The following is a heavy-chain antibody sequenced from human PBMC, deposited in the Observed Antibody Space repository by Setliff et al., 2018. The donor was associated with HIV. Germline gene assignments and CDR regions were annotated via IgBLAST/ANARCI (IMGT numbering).Heavy chain of an antibody. CDR2: LYHSGSA. J-gene: IGHJ5*02. D-gene: IGHD3-22*01. V-gene: IGHV4-59*11. Sequence: SETLSLTCTVSGGSISSHYWSWIRQPPGKGLEWIGYLYHSGSANYNPSLKSRVTISGDTSKDQFSLKLSSVTAADTAIYYCTRVRLLYSDSRPVWFDPWGQGTLVTVSS. CDR1: GGSISSHY. CDR3: TRVRLLYSDSRPVWFDP.